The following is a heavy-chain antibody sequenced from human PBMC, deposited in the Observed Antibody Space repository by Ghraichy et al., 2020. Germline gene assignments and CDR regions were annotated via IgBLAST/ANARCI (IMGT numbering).Heavy chain of an antibody. CDR2: ISSSSSYI. Sequence: LTCAASGFTFSSYSMNWVRQAPGKGLEWVSSISSSSSYIYYADSVKGRFTISRDNAKNSLYLQMNSLRAEDTAVYYCARDLIAAAAHPYDYWGQGTLVTVSS. J-gene: IGHJ4*02. D-gene: IGHD6-13*01. CDR1: GFTFSSYS. V-gene: IGHV3-21*01. CDR3: ARDLIAAAAHPYDY.